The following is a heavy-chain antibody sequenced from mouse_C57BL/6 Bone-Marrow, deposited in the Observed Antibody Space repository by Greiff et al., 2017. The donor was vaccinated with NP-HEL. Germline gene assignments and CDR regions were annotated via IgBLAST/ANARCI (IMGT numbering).Heavy chain of an antibody. CDR3: ARDCFDY. Sequence: EVNVVESGGGLVKPGGSLKLSCAASGFTFSDYGMHWVRQAPEKGLEWVAYNSSGSSTIYYADTVKGRFTISRDNAKNTLFLQMTSLRSEDTAMYYCARDCFDYWGQGTTLTVSS. J-gene: IGHJ2*01. V-gene: IGHV5-17*01. CDR2: NSSGSSTI. CDR1: GFTFSDYG.